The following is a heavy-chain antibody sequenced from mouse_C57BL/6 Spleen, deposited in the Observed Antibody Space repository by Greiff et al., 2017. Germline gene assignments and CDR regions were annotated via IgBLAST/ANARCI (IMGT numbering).Heavy chain of an antibody. CDR2: IWRGGST. J-gene: IGHJ3*01. V-gene: IGHV2-2*01. Sequence: QVQLQQSGPGLVQPSQSLSITCTVSGFSLTSYGVHWVRQSPGKGLEWLGVIWRGGSTDYNAAFISRLSISKDNSKSQVFFKMNSLQADDTAIYYCARERGNWDPWFAYWGQGTLVTVSA. CDR1: GFSLTSYG. D-gene: IGHD4-1*01. CDR3: ARERGNWDPWFAY.